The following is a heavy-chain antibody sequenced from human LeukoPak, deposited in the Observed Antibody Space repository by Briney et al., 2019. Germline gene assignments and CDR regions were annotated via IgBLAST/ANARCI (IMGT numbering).Heavy chain of an antibody. CDR1: GGSISSYY. J-gene: IGHJ3*02. CDR3: ARTILPAQNAGAFDI. CDR2: THTSGRT. Sequence: SETLSLTCTVPGGSISSYYWSWIRQPAGKGLEFVGRTHTSGRTDYNPSLRGRLTMSLDTSQNQFSLRLTSVTAADTGVYYCARTILPAQNAGAFDIWGPGTMVTVAS. D-gene: IGHD2-2*01. V-gene: IGHV4-4*07.